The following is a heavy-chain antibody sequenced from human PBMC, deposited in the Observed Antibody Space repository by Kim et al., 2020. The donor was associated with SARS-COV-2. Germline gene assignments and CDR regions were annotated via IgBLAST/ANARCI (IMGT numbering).Heavy chain of an antibody. V-gene: IGHV1-69*01. J-gene: IGHJ4*02. CDR3: ARDLWELPGGFDY. Sequence: YAQKFQGRVTITADESTSTAYMELSSLRSEDTAVYYCARDLWELPGGFDYWGQGTLVTVSS. D-gene: IGHD1-26*01.